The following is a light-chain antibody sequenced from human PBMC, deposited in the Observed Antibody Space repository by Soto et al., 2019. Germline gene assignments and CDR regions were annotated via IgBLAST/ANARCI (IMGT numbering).Light chain of an antibody. Sequence: IVMTQSPATLSVSPGERATLSCRASQSVSTYLAWYRQVPGQPPRLLIYDTTNRAAGIPPRFSGSRSGTDFTLTISSVEPEDFALYYCHQRNTFGQGTRLEIK. V-gene: IGKV3-11*01. CDR3: HQRNT. CDR2: DTT. CDR1: QSVSTY. J-gene: IGKJ5*01.